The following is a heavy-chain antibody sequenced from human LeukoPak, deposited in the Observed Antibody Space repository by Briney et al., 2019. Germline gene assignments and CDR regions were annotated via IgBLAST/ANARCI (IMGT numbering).Heavy chain of an antibody. V-gene: IGHV4-34*01. Sequence: SETLSLTRAVYGGFFSGYYWSWIRQPPGKGLEWIGEINHSGSTNYNPSLKSRVTISVDTSKNQFSLKLSSVTAADTAVYYCARGYSSSWARRGFDYWGQGTLVTVSS. D-gene: IGHD6-13*01. CDR3: ARGYSSSWARRGFDY. J-gene: IGHJ4*02. CDR2: INHSGST. CDR1: GGFFSGYY.